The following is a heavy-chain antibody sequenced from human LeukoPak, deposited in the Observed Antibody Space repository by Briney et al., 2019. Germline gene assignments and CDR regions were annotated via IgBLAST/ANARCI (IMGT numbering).Heavy chain of an antibody. Sequence: GGSLRLSCAASGFTFSSYGMHWVRQAPGKGLEWVAVIWYDGSNKYYADSVKGRFTISRDNSKNTLSLQMNSLRAEDTAVYFCASKRGYSYGYDYWGQGTLVTVSS. CDR1: GFTFSSYG. CDR2: IWYDGSNK. CDR3: ASKRGYSYGYDY. D-gene: IGHD5-18*01. J-gene: IGHJ4*02. V-gene: IGHV3-33*01.